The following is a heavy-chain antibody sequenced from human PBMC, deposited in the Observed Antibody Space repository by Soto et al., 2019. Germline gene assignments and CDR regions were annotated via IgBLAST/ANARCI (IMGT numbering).Heavy chain of an antibody. CDR1: GFTFNSYG. V-gene: IGHV3-30*18. CDR2: ISYDGYNK. Sequence: QVQLVESGGGVVQPGRSLRLSCAASGFTFNSYGMHWVRQAPGKGLEWVAVISYDGYNKYYADSVKGRFTISRDNSKNTLYLQVHSLRAEDTAVYYCAKDPRGPSKSVWYGMDVWGQGTTGTVSS. J-gene: IGHJ6*02. CDR3: AKDPRGPSKSVWYGMDV. D-gene: IGHD2-15*01.